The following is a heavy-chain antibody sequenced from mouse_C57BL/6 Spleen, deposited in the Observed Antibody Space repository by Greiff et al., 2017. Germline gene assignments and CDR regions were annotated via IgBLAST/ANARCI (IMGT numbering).Heavy chain of an antibody. CDR2: IDPETGGT. V-gene: IGHV1-15*01. J-gene: IGHJ3*01. CDR1: GYTFTDYE. D-gene: IGHD1-1*01. Sequence: QVQLQQSGAELVRPGASVTLSCKASGYTFTDYEMHWVKQTPVHGLEWIGAIDPETGGTAYNQKFKGKAILTADKSSSTAYMELRSLTSEDSAVYYCTRPFYYGAWFAYWGQGTLVTVSA. CDR3: TRPFYYGAWFAY.